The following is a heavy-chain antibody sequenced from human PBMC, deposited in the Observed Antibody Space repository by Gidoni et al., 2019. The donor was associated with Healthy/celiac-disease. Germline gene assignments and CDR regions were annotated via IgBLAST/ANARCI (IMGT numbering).Heavy chain of an antibody. CDR1: GGSISSSSYY. V-gene: IGHV4-39*07. Sequence: QLQLPESGPGLVKPSETLSLTCTVSGGSISSSSYYWGWTRQPPGKGLEWIGCIYYSGSTYYNPSLKIRFAISVDTSKNQFSLKLSFVTAADTAVYYCARDAWLVTRHGYYYGMDVWGQGTTVTVSS. D-gene: IGHD6-19*01. CDR3: ARDAWLVTRHGYYYGMDV. CDR2: IYYSGST. J-gene: IGHJ6*02.